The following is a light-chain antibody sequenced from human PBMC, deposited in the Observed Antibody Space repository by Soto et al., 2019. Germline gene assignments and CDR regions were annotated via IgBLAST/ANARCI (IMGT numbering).Light chain of an antibody. CDR3: QSYDNSHDWDVI. J-gene: IGLJ2*01. CDR1: SSNIGAGYA. Sequence: QSVLTQQPSVSGAPGQRVTISCTGSSSNIGAGYAVHWYQQRPGTAPKLLISDSDNRPSGVPDRFSGSKSGTSASLAITGLQAEDEADSYCQSYDNSHDWDVIFGGGTKLTVL. CDR2: DSD. V-gene: IGLV1-40*01.